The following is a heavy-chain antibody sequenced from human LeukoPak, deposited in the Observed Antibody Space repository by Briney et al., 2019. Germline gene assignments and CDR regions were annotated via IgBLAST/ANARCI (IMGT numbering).Heavy chain of an antibody. CDR1: GFTVSSNY. CDR3: ARGPSPNYYYYMDV. V-gene: IGHV3-53*01. CDR2: IYSGGST. J-gene: IGHJ6*03. Sequence: PGGSLRLSCAASGFTVSSNYMSWVRQAPGKGLEWVSVIYSGGSTYYADSVKGRFTISRDNSKNTLYLQMNSLRAEDTAVYYCARGPSPNYYYYMDVWGKGTTVTVSS.